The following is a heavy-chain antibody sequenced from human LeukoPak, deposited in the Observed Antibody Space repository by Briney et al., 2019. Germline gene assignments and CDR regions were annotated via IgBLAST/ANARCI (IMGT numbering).Heavy chain of an antibody. Sequence: GSSLRPSCVAAGPSFDEYGMRCGRHAAKEGMEWGPGISWNSASIADADSVRCRFTISRDNPTNSLYLQRNSLRVDDTALYYCTKERFVHGDYRPFDYWGQGTLVTVSS. V-gene: IGHV3-9*01. CDR1: GPSFDEYG. CDR3: TKERFVHGDYRPFDY. J-gene: IGHJ4*02. D-gene: IGHD4-17*01. CDR2: ISWNSASI.